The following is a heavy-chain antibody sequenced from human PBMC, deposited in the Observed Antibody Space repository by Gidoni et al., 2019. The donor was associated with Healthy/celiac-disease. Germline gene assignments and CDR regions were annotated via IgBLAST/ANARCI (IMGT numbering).Heavy chain of an antibody. Sequence: EVQLVESGGGLVQPGGSLRPSCAASGFTFSSYEMNWVRQAPGKGLEWVSYISSSGSTIYYADSVKGRFTISRDNAKNSLYLQMNSLRAEDTAVYYCAREKTLAYCGGDCYSYNWFDPWGQGTLVTVSS. CDR2: ISSSGSTI. CDR1: GFTFSSYE. CDR3: AREKTLAYCGGDCYSYNWFDP. D-gene: IGHD2-21*02. J-gene: IGHJ5*01. V-gene: IGHV3-48*03.